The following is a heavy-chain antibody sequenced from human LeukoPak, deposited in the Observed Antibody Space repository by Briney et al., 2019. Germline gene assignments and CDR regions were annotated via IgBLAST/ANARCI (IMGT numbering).Heavy chain of an antibody. D-gene: IGHD6-13*01. CDR3: ARNLAVGSSSWSDAFDI. CDR2: IYYSGST. V-gene: IGHV4-59*08. Sequence: PSETLSLTCSVSGGSLSNYYWSWIRQSPGKGLEWIGNIYYSGSTNYNPPLKSRVTISVDTSKNQLSLKLSSVTAADTAVYYCARNLAVGSSSWSDAFDIWGQGTMVTVSS. CDR1: GGSLSNYY. J-gene: IGHJ3*02.